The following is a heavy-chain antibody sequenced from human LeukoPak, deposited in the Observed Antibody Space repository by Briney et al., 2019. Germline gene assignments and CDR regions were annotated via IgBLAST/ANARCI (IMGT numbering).Heavy chain of an antibody. V-gene: IGHV3-23*01. J-gene: IGHJ4*02. CDR2: IGGSGGYT. Sequence: GGSLRLSCAASGFTFSSYPMSWVRQAPGKGLQWVSAIGGSGGYTFYADSVKGRFTISRDNAKNSLYLQMNSLRAEDTAVYYCARDHDLVVYWGQGTLVTVSS. CDR3: ARDHDLVVY. CDR1: GFTFSSYP. D-gene: IGHD2-15*01.